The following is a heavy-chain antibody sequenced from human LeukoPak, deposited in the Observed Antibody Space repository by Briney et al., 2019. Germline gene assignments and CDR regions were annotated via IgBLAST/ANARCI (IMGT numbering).Heavy chain of an antibody. CDR1: GGSISSGGYS. D-gene: IGHD6-13*01. J-gene: IGHJ5*02. Sequence: PSQTLSLTCAVSGGSISSGGYSWSWLRQPPGKGLEWIGYIYHSGSTYYNPSLKSRVTISVDRSKNQFSLKLSSVTAADTAVYYCARGSIAAAGNVFDPWGQGTLVTVSS. CDR2: IYHSGST. V-gene: IGHV4-30-2*01. CDR3: ARGSIAAAGNVFDP.